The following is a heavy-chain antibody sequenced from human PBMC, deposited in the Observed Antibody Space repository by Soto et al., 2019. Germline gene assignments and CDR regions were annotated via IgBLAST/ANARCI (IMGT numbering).Heavy chain of an antibody. D-gene: IGHD2-2*01. Sequence: SETLSLTCTVSGGSISSGGYYWSWIRQHPGKGLEWIGYIYYSGSTYYNPSLKSRVTISVDTSKNQFSLKLSSVTAADAAVYYCARAVSSTRYKFDYWGQGTLVTVPS. V-gene: IGHV4-31*03. CDR1: GGSISSGGYY. J-gene: IGHJ4*02. CDR2: IYYSGST. CDR3: ARAVSSTRYKFDY.